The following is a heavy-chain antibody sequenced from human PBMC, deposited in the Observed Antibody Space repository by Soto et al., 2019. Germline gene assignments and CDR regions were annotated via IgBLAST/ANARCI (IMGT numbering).Heavy chain of an antibody. Sequence: ASVKVSCKASGYTFTGYYMHWVRQAPGQGLEWMGWINPNSGSTNYAQKFQGRVTMTRDTSISTAYMELSRLRSDDTAVYYCAREAMGLGGMDVWGQGTTVTVSS. CDR3: AREAMGLGGMDV. J-gene: IGHJ6*02. CDR2: INPNSGST. D-gene: IGHD5-18*01. CDR1: GYTFTGYY. V-gene: IGHV1-2*02.